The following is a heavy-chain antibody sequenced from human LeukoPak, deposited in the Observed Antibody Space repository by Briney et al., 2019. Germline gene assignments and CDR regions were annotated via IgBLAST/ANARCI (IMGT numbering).Heavy chain of an antibody. V-gene: IGHV3-9*01. CDR3: ARMRGRRYYYGMDV. Sequence: GRSLRLSCAASGFTFDDYAMHWVRQAPGKGLEWVSGISWNSGSIGYADSVKGRFTISRDNAKNSLYLQMNSLRAEDTALYYCARMRGRRYYYGMDVWGQGTTVTVSS. D-gene: IGHD2-15*01. J-gene: IGHJ6*02. CDR2: ISWNSGSI. CDR1: GFTFDDYA.